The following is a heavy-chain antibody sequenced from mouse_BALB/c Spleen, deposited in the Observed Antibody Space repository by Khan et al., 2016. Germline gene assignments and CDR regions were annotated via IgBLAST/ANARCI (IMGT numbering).Heavy chain of an antibody. J-gene: IGHJ2*01. CDR1: GFDFSRYW. CDR2: INPDSSTI. V-gene: IGHV4-1*02. Sequence: EVKLLESGGGLVQPGGSLKLPCAASGFDFSRYWMSWVRQAPGKGLEWIGEINPDSSTINYTPSLKDKFIISRDNAKNTLYLQMSKVRSEDTALYCRARLHGDGYFNDWGQGTTLTVSS. CDR3: ARLHGDGYFND.